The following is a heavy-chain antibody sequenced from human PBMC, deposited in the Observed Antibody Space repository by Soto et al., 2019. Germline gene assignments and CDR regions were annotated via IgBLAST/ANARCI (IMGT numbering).Heavy chain of an antibody. CDR1: GFRFDDYA. J-gene: IGHJ4*02. CDR3: AKALRGISTSCYDY. Sequence: EVQLVESGVGLVQPGRSLRLSCAASGFRFDDYAMHWVRQAPGKGLEWVSGISWNSGSIDYADSVKGRFTISRDNAKNSLYLQMNRLRAEDTALYYCAKALRGISTSCYDYWGQGTLVTVSS. CDR2: ISWNSGSI. V-gene: IGHV3-9*01. D-gene: IGHD2-2*01.